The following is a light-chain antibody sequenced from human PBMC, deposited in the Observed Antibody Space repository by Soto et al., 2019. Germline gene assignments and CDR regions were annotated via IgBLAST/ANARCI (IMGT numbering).Light chain of an antibody. V-gene: IGKV1-39*01. CDR1: QSISSY. Sequence: DIQMTQSPSSLSASVGDRVTITCRASQSISSYVNWYQQKPGQAPKLLIYAASSLQSGVPARFSGSGSGTDFTLTISSLQPEDFATYYCQQSYSSLTWTFGQGTKVEVK. J-gene: IGKJ1*01. CDR3: QQSYSSLTWT. CDR2: AAS.